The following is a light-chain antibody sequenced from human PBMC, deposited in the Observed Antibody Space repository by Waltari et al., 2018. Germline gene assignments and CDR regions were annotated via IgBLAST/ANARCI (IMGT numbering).Light chain of an antibody. CDR3: ASYTSTRTVV. Sequence: WDQQHAGNAPTLIIFDVTRWPSGVSDRFSGSKSGNTASLTIFGLRAEDEADYYCASYTSTRTVVFGGGTRVTVL. CDR2: DVT. J-gene: IGLJ2*01. V-gene: IGLV2-14*03.